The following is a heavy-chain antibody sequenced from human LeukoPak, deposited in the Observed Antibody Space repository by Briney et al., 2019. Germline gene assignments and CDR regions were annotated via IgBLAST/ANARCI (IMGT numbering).Heavy chain of an antibody. CDR3: ARHLKTRRHSSSSEAPFDY. D-gene: IGHD6-6*01. V-gene: IGHV5-51*01. Sequence: GESLKISCKGSGYSFTSYWIGWVRQMPGKGLEWMGIIYPGDSDTRYSPSFQGQVTISADKSISTAYLQWSSLKASDTAMYYCARHLKTRRHSSSSEAPFDYWGQGTLVTVSS. CDR2: IYPGDSDT. CDR1: GYSFTSYW. J-gene: IGHJ4*02.